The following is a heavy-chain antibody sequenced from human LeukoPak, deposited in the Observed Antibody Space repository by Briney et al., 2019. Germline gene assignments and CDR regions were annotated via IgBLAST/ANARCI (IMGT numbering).Heavy chain of an antibody. CDR1: GFTFSSHW. CDR2: ISHEGSYQ. Sequence: GGSLRLSCADSGFTFSSHWMHWVRQAPGKGLVWVAVISHEGSYQSYADSVKGRFTISRDNSKNMVYLQLNSLRPEDTALYYCARTREQWQVLDYWGQGTLVTVSS. CDR3: ARTREQWQVLDY. D-gene: IGHD6-19*01. J-gene: IGHJ4*02. V-gene: IGHV3-30*03.